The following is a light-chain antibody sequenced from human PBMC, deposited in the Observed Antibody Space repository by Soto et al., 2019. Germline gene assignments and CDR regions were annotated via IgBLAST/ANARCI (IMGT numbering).Light chain of an antibody. CDR3: QQYGKSAMFT. J-gene: IGKJ2*01. Sequence: ETVMTQSPATLSVSPGERATLSCRASQSVSSNLAWYQQKPGQAPRLLIYGASTRATGIPAKFSGGGSGTDFTLTISRLEPEDFAVYYCQQYGKSAMFTFGQGTKVDNK. CDR2: GAS. CDR1: QSVSSN. V-gene: IGKV3-15*01.